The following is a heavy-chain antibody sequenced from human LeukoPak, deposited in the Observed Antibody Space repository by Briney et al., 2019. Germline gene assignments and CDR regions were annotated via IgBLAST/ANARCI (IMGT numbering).Heavy chain of an antibody. V-gene: IGHV4-30-2*01. D-gene: IGHD6-6*01. Sequence: PSETLSLTCTVSGGSISSGGYYWSWIRQPPGKGLEWIGYIYHSGSTYYNPSLKSRVTISVDRSKNQFSLKLSSVTAADTAVYYCARWGSSSDYWGQGTLVTVSS. CDR3: ARWGSSSDY. J-gene: IGHJ4*02. CDR2: IYHSGST. CDR1: GGSISSGGYY.